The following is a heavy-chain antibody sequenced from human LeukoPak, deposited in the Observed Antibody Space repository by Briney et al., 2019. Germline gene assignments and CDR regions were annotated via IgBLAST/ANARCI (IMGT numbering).Heavy chain of an antibody. Sequence: SETLSLTCTVSGGSISSCYWSWNRQPAGKGLEWIGRIYSSGSANYNPSLKSRVTMSVDTSKNQFSLKLSSVTAADTAVYYCARYSGGWINYFDYWGQGTLVTVSS. V-gene: IGHV4-4*07. D-gene: IGHD6-19*01. CDR3: ARYSGGWINYFDY. J-gene: IGHJ4*02. CDR1: GGSISSCY. CDR2: IYSSGSA.